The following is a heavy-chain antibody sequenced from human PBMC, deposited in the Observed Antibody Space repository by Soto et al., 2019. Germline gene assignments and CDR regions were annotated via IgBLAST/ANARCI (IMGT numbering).Heavy chain of an antibody. CDR3: ARHPGYYDILTGYTTYYFDY. CDR1: GGSINSFSDY. CDR2: IYYSGST. V-gene: IGHV4-61*01. Sequence: SETLSLTCLVSGGSINSFSDYWAWIRQPPGKGPEWIGFIYYSGSTCYNPSLKSRVTISVDTSKNQFSLKLSSVTAADTAVYYCARHPGYYDILTGYTTYYFDYWGQGILVTVSS. J-gene: IGHJ4*02. D-gene: IGHD3-9*01.